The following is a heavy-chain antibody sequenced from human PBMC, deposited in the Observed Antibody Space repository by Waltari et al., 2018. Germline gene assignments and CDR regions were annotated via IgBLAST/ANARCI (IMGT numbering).Heavy chain of an antibody. Sequence: QVQLVQSGAEVKKPGASVKVSCKASGYTFTGYYMNWVRQAPGQGLEWMGWINPNSGGTNYEQKLQGRVTMTRDTSISTAYMGLRRLRSDDTAVYYCASLYYYDSSGYYFDYWGQGTLVTVSS. J-gene: IGHJ4*02. V-gene: IGHV1-2*02. CDR3: ASLYYYDSSGYYFDY. CDR1: GYTFTGYY. D-gene: IGHD3-22*01. CDR2: INPNSGGT.